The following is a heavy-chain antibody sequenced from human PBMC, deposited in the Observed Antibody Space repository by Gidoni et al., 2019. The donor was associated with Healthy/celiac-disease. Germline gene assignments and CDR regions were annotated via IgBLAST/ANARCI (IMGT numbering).Heavy chain of an antibody. V-gene: IGHV4-59*01. D-gene: IGHD2-21*01. Sequence: QVQLQESGPGLVTPSETLSLTCTVSVGSISSYYWSWIRQPPGTGLEWIGYIYYSGSTNYNPSLKSRVTISVDTSKNQFSLKLSSVTAADTAVYYCARELVGGVGPWGQGTLVTVSA. J-gene: IGHJ5*02. CDR2: IYYSGST. CDR3: ARELVGGVGP. CDR1: VGSISSYY.